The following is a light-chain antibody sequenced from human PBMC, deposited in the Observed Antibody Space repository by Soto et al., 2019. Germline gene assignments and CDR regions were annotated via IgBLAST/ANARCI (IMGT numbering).Light chain of an antibody. Sequence: QAVVTHPASVSGGPGQSITISGTGTRSDVGGYNYVYWHQQHPGKAPKLMIYDVTNRPSGVSDRFSGSKSGNTASLTISGLQAEDEADYYCSSYTSSSTYVFGAGTKLTVL. CDR3: SSYTSSSTYV. V-gene: IGLV2-14*01. CDR1: RSDVGGYNY. J-gene: IGLJ1*01. CDR2: DVT.